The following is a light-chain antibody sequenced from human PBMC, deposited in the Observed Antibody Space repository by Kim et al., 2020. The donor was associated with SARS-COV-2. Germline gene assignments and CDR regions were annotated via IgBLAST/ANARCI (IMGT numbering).Light chain of an antibody. V-gene: IGLV3-1*01. J-gene: IGLJ3*02. CDR2: QNN. Sequence: VSPGQTANITCSGDKLGNKDADWYQQKPGQSPVLVIYQNNKWPSGIPERFSGSNSGNTATLTISGTQAMDEGDYYCQAWDSRTGVFGGGTKLTVL. CDR3: QAWDSRTGV. CDR1: KLGNKD.